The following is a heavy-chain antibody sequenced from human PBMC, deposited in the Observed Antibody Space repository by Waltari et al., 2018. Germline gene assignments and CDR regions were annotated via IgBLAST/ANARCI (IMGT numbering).Heavy chain of an antibody. CDR3: ARDDYSGYAIGWFDP. D-gene: IGHD5-12*01. CDR2: ISSSSSYI. CDR1: GFTFSSYN. V-gene: IGHV3-21*01. Sequence: EVQLVESGGGLVTPGGSLRLPCAASGFTFSSYNMTWVRPAPGKGLEWVSSISSSSSYIYYADSVKGRFTISRDNAKNSLYLQMNSLRAEDTAVYYCARDDYSGYAIGWFDPWGQGTLVTVSS. J-gene: IGHJ5*02.